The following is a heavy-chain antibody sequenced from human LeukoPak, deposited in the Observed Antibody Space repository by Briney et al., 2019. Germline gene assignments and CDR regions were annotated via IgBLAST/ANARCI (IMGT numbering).Heavy chain of an antibody. V-gene: IGHV3-23*01. D-gene: IGHD2-8*01. CDR2: VTGRGGAT. J-gene: IGHJ4*01. Sequence: PGGSLRLSCAASGFTFSSYAMSWVRQAPGKGLEWVAAVTGRGGATHYVDSVKGRFTISRDNSKNTMYLQMNSLRSEDTAIYYCASDPNGDYVGALDYWGRGTLVTVSS. CDR3: ASDPNGDYVGALDY. CDR1: GFTFSSYA.